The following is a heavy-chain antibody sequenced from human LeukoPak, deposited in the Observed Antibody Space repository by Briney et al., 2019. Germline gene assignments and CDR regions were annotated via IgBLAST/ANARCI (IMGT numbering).Heavy chain of an antibody. D-gene: IGHD6-13*01. Sequence: ASVRVSCKASGYLFINYGISWLRQAPGQGLECMGWISPYSGNTDYPQKLQGRVTMTTDTSTTIAYMELRSLSCDDTAVYYCARTSGVSVAGSPYYFDFWGQGTLISVSS. CDR2: ISPYSGNT. CDR3: ARTSGVSVAGSPYYFDF. J-gene: IGHJ4*02. CDR1: GYLFINYG. V-gene: IGHV1-18*01.